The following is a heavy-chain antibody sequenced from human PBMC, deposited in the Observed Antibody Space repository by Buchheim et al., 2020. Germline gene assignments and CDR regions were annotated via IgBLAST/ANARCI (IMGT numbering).Heavy chain of an antibody. CDR2: VNPNSGGT. Sequence: QVQLVQSGAEVKKPGASVKVSCKTSGYTFTGYYIHWVRQAPGQGLEWMGWVNPNSGGTKYVQNFQGRVTMTRDTSISTAYMELSSLRSDDTAVYYCAREAITTSGAPSYSFDYWGQGTL. V-gene: IGHV1-2*02. CDR1: GYTFTGYY. J-gene: IGHJ4*02. D-gene: IGHD1-1*01. CDR3: AREAITTSGAPSYSFDY.